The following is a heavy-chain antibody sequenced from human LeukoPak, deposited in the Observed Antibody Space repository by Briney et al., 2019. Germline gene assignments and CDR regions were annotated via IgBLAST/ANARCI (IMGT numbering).Heavy chain of an antibody. J-gene: IGHJ6*02. D-gene: IGHD3-9*01. Sequence: VASVKVSCKASGYTLTNYAISWVRQAPGQGLEWMGWISVYNGNTDYAQKLQGRVTMTTDTSTSTAYLDMRSLRSDDTAVYYCARLHDILTPNYFYYGMDVWGQGTTVTVSS. CDR3: ARLHDILTPNYFYYGMDV. CDR1: GYTLTNYA. V-gene: IGHV1-18*01. CDR2: ISVYNGNT.